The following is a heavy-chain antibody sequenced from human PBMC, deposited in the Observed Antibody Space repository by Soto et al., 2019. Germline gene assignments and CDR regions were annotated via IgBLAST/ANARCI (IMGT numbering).Heavy chain of an antibody. Sequence: ASVKVSCKASGYTFTGYYMHWVRQAPGQGLEWMGWINPNSGGTNYAQKFQGWVTMTRDTSISTAYMELSRLRSDDTAVYYCATQRSEGEISFDYWGQGNLVTVSS. D-gene: IGHD3-16*02. J-gene: IGHJ4*02. CDR2: INPNSGGT. CDR1: GYTFTGYY. V-gene: IGHV1-2*04. CDR3: ATQRSEGEISFDY.